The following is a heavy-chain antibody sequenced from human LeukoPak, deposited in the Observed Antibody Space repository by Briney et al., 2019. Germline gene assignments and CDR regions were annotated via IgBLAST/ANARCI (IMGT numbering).Heavy chain of an antibody. V-gene: IGHV4-59*01. CDR2: IFYSGTT. D-gene: IGHD4-23*01. J-gene: IGHJ4*02. CDR3: ARGGTVVNGFDY. Sequence: SETLSLTCTVSGASINSYYWSWVRRPPGKGLEWIGYIFYSGTTNYNPSLKRRVTISVDTSQNQCSLKLSSVTAADTAVYYCARGGTVVNGFDYWGRGTLVTVSS. CDR1: GASINSYY.